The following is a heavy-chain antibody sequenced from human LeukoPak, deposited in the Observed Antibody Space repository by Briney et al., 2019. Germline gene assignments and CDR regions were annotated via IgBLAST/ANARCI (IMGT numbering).Heavy chain of an antibody. J-gene: IGHJ4*02. D-gene: IGHD1-26*01. CDR3: ARRDHSGSYQISPGDFDY. V-gene: IGHV7-4-1*02. CDR1: GYTFTNYA. Sequence: GASVKVSCKASGYTFTNYAVNWVRQAPGQGLEWMGGINTNTGNPTYAQGFTGRFVFSLDTSVSTAYLQISSLKAEDTAVYYCARRDHSGSYQISPGDFDYWGQGTLVTVSS. CDR2: INTNTGNP.